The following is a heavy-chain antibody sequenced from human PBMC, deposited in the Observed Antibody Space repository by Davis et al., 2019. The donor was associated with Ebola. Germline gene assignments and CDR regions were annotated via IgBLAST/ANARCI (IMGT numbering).Heavy chain of an antibody. V-gene: IGHV3-13*01. D-gene: IGHD6-6*01. Sequence: PGGSLRLSCAASGFTFSSYDMHWVRQVTGKGLEWVSAIGTAGDTYYPGSVKGRFTISRENATNSLYLQMNSLRAGDTAVYYCARAHFGRSSFDYWGQGALVTVSS. CDR1: GFTFSSYD. CDR2: IGTAGDT. CDR3: ARAHFGRSSFDY. J-gene: IGHJ4*02.